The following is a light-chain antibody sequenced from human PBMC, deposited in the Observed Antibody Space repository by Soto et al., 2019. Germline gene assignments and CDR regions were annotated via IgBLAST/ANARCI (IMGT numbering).Light chain of an antibody. CDR3: GSWDSSLSAGV. CDR1: SSNIGNNY. CDR2: DNN. Sequence: QSVLTQPPSVSAAPGQTVTISCSGSSSNIGNNYVSWYQQLPGTAPKLLIYDNNKRPSGIPDRFSGSKSGTSGTLGITGLQTGDEADYYCGSWDSSLSAGVFGGGTKVTVL. J-gene: IGLJ2*01. V-gene: IGLV1-51*01.